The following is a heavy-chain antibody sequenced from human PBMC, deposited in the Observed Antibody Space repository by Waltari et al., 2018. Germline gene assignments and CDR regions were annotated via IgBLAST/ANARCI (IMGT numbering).Heavy chain of an antibody. CDR3: ARERRGYYAEY. J-gene: IGHJ4*02. Sequence: QVQLAESGGGVVQPGGSLRLSWAASGFTVRDYAMHWVRQAPGKGLEWVTLITYDGSNKYYADSVKGRFTISRDDSKNTLHLQMNSLRDEDTAICYCARERRGYYAEYWGQGTLVTVSS. CDR1: GFTVRDYA. V-gene: IGHV3-30*02. CDR2: ITYDGSNK.